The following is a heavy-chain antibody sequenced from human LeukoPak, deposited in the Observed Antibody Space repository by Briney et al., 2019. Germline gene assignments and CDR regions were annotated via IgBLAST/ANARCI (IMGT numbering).Heavy chain of an antibody. Sequence: ASVTVSCKASGYTFTSYDINWVRQATGQGLEWMGWMNPGSGNTGFAQKFQGRVTMTSNTSTSTAYMELSSLRSDDTAVYYCARDMAGTTLYNWFDPWGQGTLVTVSS. D-gene: IGHD1-1*01. V-gene: IGHV1-8*01. CDR1: GYTFTSYD. CDR3: ARDMAGTTLYNWFDP. J-gene: IGHJ5*02. CDR2: MNPGSGNT.